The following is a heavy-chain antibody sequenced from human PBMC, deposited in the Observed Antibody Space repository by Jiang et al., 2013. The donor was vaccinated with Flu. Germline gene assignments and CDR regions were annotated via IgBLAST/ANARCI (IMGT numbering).Heavy chain of an antibody. CDR3: ARSPQTRGVVAAIIRRGSAELDY. V-gene: IGHV4-34*01. CDR2: INHSGST. D-gene: IGHD2-15*01. CDR1: GGSFSGYY. J-gene: IGHJ4*02. Sequence: LLKPSETLSLTCAVYGGSFSGYYWSWIRQPPGKGLEWIGEINHSGSTNCNPSLKSRVTISVDTSKNQFSLKLSSVTAADTAVYYCARSPQTRGVVAAIIRRGSAELDYWGQGTLVTVSS.